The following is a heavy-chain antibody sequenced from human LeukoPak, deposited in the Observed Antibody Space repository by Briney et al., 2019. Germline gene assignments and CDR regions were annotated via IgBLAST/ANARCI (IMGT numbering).Heavy chain of an antibody. Sequence: GGSLRLSCVASGFTVSSNYMSWVRQAPGKGLEWVSTISSSGDATYYADSVKGRFTISRDNSKNTLFLQMSSLRAEDTAVYYCAKGYLEWPVKDYFDYWGQGTLVTVSS. CDR1: GFTVSSNY. V-gene: IGHV3-23*01. J-gene: IGHJ4*02. CDR2: ISSSGDAT. CDR3: AKGYLEWPVKDYFDY. D-gene: IGHD3-3*01.